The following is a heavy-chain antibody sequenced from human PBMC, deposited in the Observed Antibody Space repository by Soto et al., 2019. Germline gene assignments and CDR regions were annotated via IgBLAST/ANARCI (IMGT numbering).Heavy chain of an antibody. CDR1: GYTLNTYY. V-gene: IGHV1-46*02. CDR2: IHPSGGGS. Sequence: ASVKVSCKPSGYTLNTYYLHWVRQAPGQGLEWMGIIHPSGGGSTYAQKFLGRVTMTRDTATSTVFMEWSSLRSADTAVYYCARWDHIAVVTASFDYCGRGSLVTVSS. J-gene: IGHJ4*01. CDR3: ARWDHIAVVTASFDY. D-gene: IGHD2-21*02.